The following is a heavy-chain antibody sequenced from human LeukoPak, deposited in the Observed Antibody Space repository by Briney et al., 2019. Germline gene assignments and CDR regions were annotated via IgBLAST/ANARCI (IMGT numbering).Heavy chain of an antibody. CDR3: AKDQGYDFWSGYYCDY. D-gene: IGHD3-3*01. V-gene: IGHV3-23*01. Sequence: GGSLGLSCAASGFTFSSYAMSWVRQAPGKGLEWVSAISGSGGSTYYADSVKGRFTISRDNSKNTLYLQMNSLRAEDTAVYYCAKDQGYDFWSGYYCDYWGQGTLVTVSS. CDR1: GFTFSSYA. J-gene: IGHJ4*02. CDR2: ISGSGGST.